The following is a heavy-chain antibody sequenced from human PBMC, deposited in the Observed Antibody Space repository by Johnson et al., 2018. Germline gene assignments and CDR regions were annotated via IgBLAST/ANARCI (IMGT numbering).Heavy chain of an antibody. CDR2: ISWNSGSI. J-gene: IGHJ1*01. Sequence: VQLVESGGGLVQPGRSLRLSCAASGFTFDDYAMHWVRQAPGKGLAWVSGISWNSGSIGYADSVKGRFTISRDNAKNSLYLQMNSLRAEDTALYYCAKDKEYSSGGGLQHWGQGTLVTVSA. V-gene: IGHV3-9*01. CDR3: AKDKEYSSGGGLQH. D-gene: IGHD6-19*01. CDR1: GFTFDDYA.